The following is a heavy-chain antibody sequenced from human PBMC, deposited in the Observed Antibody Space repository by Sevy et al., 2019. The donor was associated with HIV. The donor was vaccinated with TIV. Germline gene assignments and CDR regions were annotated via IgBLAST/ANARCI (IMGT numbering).Heavy chain of an antibody. V-gene: IGHV5-51*01. J-gene: IGHJ4*02. CDR1: WYSFTSYW. Sequence: GALKISLRGSWYSFTSYWIGWGRQRPGKGLGGMGIIDPGDSDTRYSPSFKGQVNISDDKSISTGYLQWSSLKASDTAMYYCARGDGYASIDYWGQGTPVTVSS. CDR3: ARGDGYASIDY. D-gene: IGHD5-18*01. CDR2: IDPGDSDT.